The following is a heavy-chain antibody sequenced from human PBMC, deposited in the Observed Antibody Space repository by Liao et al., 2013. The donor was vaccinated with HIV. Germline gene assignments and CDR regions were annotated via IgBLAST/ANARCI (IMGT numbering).Heavy chain of an antibody. D-gene: IGHD3-22*01. CDR3: ARALRRWNDSSGYGY. Sequence: QVQLQESGPGLVKPSQTLSLTCTVSGGSISSGSYYWSWIRQPAGKGLEWIGRIYTSGSTKYNPSLKSRVTISVDTSKNQFSLKLSSVTAADTAVYFCARALRRWNDSSGYGYWGQGTLVSVSS. V-gene: IGHV4-61*02. CDR1: GGSISSGSYY. J-gene: IGHJ1*01. CDR2: IYTSGST.